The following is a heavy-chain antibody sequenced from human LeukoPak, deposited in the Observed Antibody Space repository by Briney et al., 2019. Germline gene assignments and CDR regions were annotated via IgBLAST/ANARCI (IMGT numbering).Heavy chain of an antibody. V-gene: IGHV1-69*13. Sequence: ASVKVSCKTSGGTFNSYTVSWVRQAPGQGLEWMGGIIPILGTAKYAQKFQGRVTVTEDESTRTAYMELSNLRSEDTAIYYCARGTDTIFGVVMWGDIWGQGTMVTVSS. D-gene: IGHD3-3*01. CDR1: GGTFNSYT. CDR2: IIPILGTA. J-gene: IGHJ3*02. CDR3: ARGTDTIFGVVMWGDI.